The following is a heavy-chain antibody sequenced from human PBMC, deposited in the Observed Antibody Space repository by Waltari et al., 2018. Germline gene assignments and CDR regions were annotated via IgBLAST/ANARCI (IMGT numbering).Heavy chain of an antibody. V-gene: IGHV1-69*01. CDR1: GGTFSSNA. CDR3: AMEGKTYYSQQPYYFDY. Sequence: QVQLVQSGAEVKKPGSSVKVSCKASGGTFSSNAISWVRQAPGQGLGWMGGITPMFGAADYAQNFQGRVTITADESTSTAYMELSSLRSEDTAVYYCAMEGKTYYSQQPYYFDYWGQGTLVTVSS. J-gene: IGHJ4*02. CDR2: ITPMFGAA. D-gene: IGHD3-10*01.